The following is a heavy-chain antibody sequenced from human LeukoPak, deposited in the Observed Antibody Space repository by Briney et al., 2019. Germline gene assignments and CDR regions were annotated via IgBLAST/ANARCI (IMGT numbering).Heavy chain of an antibody. CDR3: ARDTYYYDSSGYYYFDY. D-gene: IGHD3-22*01. CDR1: GVSIRSYY. V-gene: IGHV4-4*07. J-gene: IGHJ4*02. CDR2: FHTSGST. Sequence: SSETLSLTCTVSGVSIRSYYWSWIRQPAGKGLEWIGRFHTSGSTNYNPSLKSRVTMSVDTSKNQFSLKLSSVTAADTAVYSCARDTYYYDSSGYYYFDYWGQGTLVTVSS.